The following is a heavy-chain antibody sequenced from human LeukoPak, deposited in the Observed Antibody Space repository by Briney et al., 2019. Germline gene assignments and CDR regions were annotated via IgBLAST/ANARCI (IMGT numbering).Heavy chain of an antibody. CDR3: ARVGVAAAGTDDAFDI. J-gene: IGHJ3*02. CDR2: INPNSGGT. CDR1: GYTFTGYY. V-gene: IGHV1-2*02. Sequence: GASVKVSCKASGYTFTGYYMHWVRQAPGQGLEWMGWINPNSGGTNYAQKFQGRVTMTRDTSIGTAYMELSRLRSDDTAVYYCARVGVAAAGTDDAFDIWGQGTMVTVSS. D-gene: IGHD6-13*01.